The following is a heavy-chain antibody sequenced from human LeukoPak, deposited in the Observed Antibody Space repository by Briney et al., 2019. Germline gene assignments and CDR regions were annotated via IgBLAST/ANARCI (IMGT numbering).Heavy chain of an antibody. D-gene: IGHD4-23*01. Sequence: PGGSLRLSCAASGFTVSDNYMSWVCQAPGKGLEWVSVIYSGGSTYYADSVKGRFSISRDNSKNTLYLQMNSLRAEDTAVYYCARAAGGGGNRFDYWGQGTLVTVSS. CDR1: GFTVSDNY. CDR3: ARAAGGGGNRFDY. CDR2: IYSGGST. J-gene: IGHJ4*02. V-gene: IGHV3-53*01.